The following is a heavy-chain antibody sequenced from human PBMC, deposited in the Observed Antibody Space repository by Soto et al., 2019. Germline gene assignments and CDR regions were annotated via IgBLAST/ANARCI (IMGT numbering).Heavy chain of an antibody. Sequence: EVQLVESGGGLVQPGGSLRLSCAASGFTFSSYSMNWVRQAPGKGREWVSYISSSSSTIYYADSVKGRFTISRDNAKNSLYLQMNSLRAEDTAVYYCATSYYYYYMDVWGKGTTVTVSS. CDR2: ISSSSSTI. CDR1: GFTFSSYS. V-gene: IGHV3-48*01. CDR3: ATSYYYYYMDV. J-gene: IGHJ6*03.